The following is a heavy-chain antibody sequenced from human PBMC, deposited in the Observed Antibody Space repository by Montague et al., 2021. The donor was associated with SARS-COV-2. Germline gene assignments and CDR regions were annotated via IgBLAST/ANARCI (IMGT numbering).Heavy chain of an antibody. CDR3: ARGADYDFWSGFLRYKWFDP. J-gene: IGHJ5*02. D-gene: IGHD3-3*01. CDR2: INHSGST. CDR1: GGSLSGYY. Sequence: SETLSLTCAVYGGSLSGYYWAWIRQTPAKGLEWIGEINHSGSTNYNPSLKSRLTISVDTSKKQFSLKLNSMTAADTAVYYCARGADYDFWSGFLRYKWFDPWGQGTLVSVSP. V-gene: IGHV4-34*01.